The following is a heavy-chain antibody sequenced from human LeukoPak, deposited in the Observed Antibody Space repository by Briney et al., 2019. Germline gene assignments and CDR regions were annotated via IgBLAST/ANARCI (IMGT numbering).Heavy chain of an antibody. CDR1: GYTFTGYY. CDR2: INPTSGGT. CDR3: ARGYGGGSSGSTRPYYYDYYMDV. D-gene: IGHD3-22*01. J-gene: IGHJ6*03. Sequence: GASVKVSCKASGYTFTGYYMHWVRQAPGQGLEWMGWINPTSGGTNYAQKFQGRVTMTRDTSISTAYMDLSRLRSDDTAVYYCARGYGGGSSGSTRPYYYDYYMDVWGKGTTVTVSS. V-gene: IGHV1-2*02.